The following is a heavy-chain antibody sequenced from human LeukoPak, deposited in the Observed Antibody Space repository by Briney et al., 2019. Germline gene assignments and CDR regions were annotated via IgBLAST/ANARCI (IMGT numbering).Heavy chain of an antibody. V-gene: IGHV4-38-2*01. Sequence: SETLSLTCAVSGYSISSGYYWGWIRQPPGKGLEWIGSIYHSGSTYYNPSLKSRVTISVDTSKNQFSLKLSSVTAADTAVYYCARDQLVRGGYYYYYGMDVWGKGTTVTVSS. CDR1: GYSISSGYY. CDR2: IYHSGST. J-gene: IGHJ6*04. D-gene: IGHD6-13*01. CDR3: ARDQLVRGGYYYYYGMDV.